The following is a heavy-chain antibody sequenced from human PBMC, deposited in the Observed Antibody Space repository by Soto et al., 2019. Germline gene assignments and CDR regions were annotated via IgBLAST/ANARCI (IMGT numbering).Heavy chain of an antibody. V-gene: IGHV1-69*06. CDR3: ARDSQLNYYDSSGSVYYYYGMDV. CDR2: IIPIFGTA. D-gene: IGHD3-22*01. J-gene: IGHJ6*02. CDR1: GGTFSSYA. Sequence: ASVKVSCKASGGTFSSYAISWVRQAPGQGLEWMGGIIPIFGTANYAQKFQGRVTITADKSTSTAYMELSSLRSEDTAVYYCARDSQLNYYDSSGSVYYYYGMDVWGQGTTVTVSS.